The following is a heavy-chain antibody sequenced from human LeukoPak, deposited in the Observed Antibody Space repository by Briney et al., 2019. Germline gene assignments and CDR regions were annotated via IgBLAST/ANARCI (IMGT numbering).Heavy chain of an antibody. Sequence: GGSLRLSCAASGFTFSSYAMSWVRQAPGKGLEWVSAISGSGGSTYYADSVKGRFTISRDNSKNTLYLQMNSLRAEDTAVYYCAKDAVNSSSWYGAFDIWGQGTMVTVSS. D-gene: IGHD6-13*01. V-gene: IGHV3-23*01. J-gene: IGHJ3*02. CDR1: GFTFSSYA. CDR2: ISGSGGST. CDR3: AKDAVNSSSWYGAFDI.